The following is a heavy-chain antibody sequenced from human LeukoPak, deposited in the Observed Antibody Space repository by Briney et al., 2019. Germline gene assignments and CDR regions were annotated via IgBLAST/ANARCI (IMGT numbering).Heavy chain of an antibody. Sequence: GGSLRLSCAVSGFTVSSNYMNWVRQAPGKGLEWVSLIYSAGNTYYADSVKGRFTISRDNAKNSLYLQMNSLRAEDTAVYYCARDFDIVVVPAAIWFDPWGQGTLVTVSS. CDR2: IYSAGNT. CDR3: ARDFDIVVVPAAIWFDP. V-gene: IGHV3-66*01. J-gene: IGHJ5*02. D-gene: IGHD2-2*01. CDR1: GFTVSSNY.